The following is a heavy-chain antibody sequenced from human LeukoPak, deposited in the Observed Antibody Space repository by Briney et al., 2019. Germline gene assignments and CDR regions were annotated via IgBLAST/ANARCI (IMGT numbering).Heavy chain of an antibody. CDR2: INHSGST. CDR1: GGSFSGYY. D-gene: IGHD3-10*01. J-gene: IGHJ5*02. Sequence: SETLSLTCAVYGGSFSGYYWSWIRQPPGKGLEWIGEINHSGSTNYNPSLKSRVTISVDTSKNQFSLKLSSVTAADTAVYYCARASMVRGVRRFDPWGQGILVTVSS. CDR3: ARASMVRGVRRFDP. V-gene: IGHV4-34*01.